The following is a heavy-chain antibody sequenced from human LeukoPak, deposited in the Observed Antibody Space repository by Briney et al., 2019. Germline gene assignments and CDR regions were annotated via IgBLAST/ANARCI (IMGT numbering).Heavy chain of an antibody. CDR2: IYYSGST. CDR1: GGSISSYY. Sequence: SETLSLTCTVSGGSISSYYWSWIRQPPGKGLEWIGYIYYSGSTNYNPSLKSRVTISVDTSKNQFSLKLSSVTAADTAVYYCVGFNSWSDHDYWGQGTLVTVSS. CDR3: VGFNSWSDHDY. J-gene: IGHJ4*02. V-gene: IGHV4-59*01. D-gene: IGHD6-13*01.